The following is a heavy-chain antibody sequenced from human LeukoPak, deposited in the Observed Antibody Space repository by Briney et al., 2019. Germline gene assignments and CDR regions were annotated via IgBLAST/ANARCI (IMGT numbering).Heavy chain of an antibody. CDR3: AKDESIVVVPAAEDY. D-gene: IGHD2-2*01. CDR2: ISFAGGIT. CDR1: GFAFNNYA. V-gene: IGHV3-23*01. J-gene: IGHJ4*02. Sequence: GGSLRLSCAASGFAFNNYAMAWVRQAPGKGLEWVSVISFAGGITYYADSVKGRFTISRDYSKNMLYLQMNSLRADDTDEYYCAKDESIVVVPAAEDYWGQGTLVTVSS.